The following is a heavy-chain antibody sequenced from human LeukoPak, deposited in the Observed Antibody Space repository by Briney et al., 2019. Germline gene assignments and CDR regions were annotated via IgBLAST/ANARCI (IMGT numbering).Heavy chain of an antibody. J-gene: IGHJ4*02. CDR3: ASGYYDFWSGYRYYFDY. V-gene: IGHV4-34*01. CDR2: INHSGST. Sequence: SETLSLTCAVYGGSFSGYYWSWIRQPPGKGLEWIGEINHSGSTNYNPSLKSRVTISVDTSKNQFSLKLSSVTAADTAVYYCASGYYDFWSGYRYYFDYWGQGTLVTVSS. CDR1: GGSFSGYY. D-gene: IGHD3-3*01.